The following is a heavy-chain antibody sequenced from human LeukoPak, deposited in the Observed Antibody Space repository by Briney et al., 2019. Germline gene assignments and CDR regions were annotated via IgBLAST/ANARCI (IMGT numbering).Heavy chain of an antibody. D-gene: IGHD3-22*01. V-gene: IGHV4-39*01. Sequence: PSETLSPTCTVSGGSISSSSYYWGWIRQPPGKGLEWIGSIYYSGSTYYNPSLKSRVTISVDTSKNQFSLKLSSVTAADTAVYYCARTRIVVGPNATDYWGQGTLVTVSS. J-gene: IGHJ4*02. CDR3: ARTRIVVGPNATDY. CDR1: GGSISSSSYY. CDR2: IYYSGST.